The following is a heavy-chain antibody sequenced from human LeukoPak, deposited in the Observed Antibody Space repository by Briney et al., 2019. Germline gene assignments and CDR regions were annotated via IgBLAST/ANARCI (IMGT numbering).Heavy chain of an antibody. CDR2: INAGNGHT. V-gene: IGHV1-3*01. J-gene: IGHJ6*02. CDR3: ARDPYCGGDFCYGMDV. Sequence: GAPVKVSCKASGYTFSNYAIHWVRQAPGQRFEWMGWINAGNGHTKYSQNFQGRVTITRDTSASTAYMELSSLRSEDTAVYYCARDPYCGGDFCYGMDVWGQETTVTVSS. CDR1: GYTFSNYA. D-gene: IGHD2-21*01.